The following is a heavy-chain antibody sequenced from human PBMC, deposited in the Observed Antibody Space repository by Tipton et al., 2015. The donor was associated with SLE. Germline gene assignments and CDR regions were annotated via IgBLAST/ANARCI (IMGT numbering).Heavy chain of an antibody. D-gene: IGHD2-2*01. J-gene: IGHJ6*02. V-gene: IGHV4-59*01. Sequence: TLSLTCTVSGGSISTYYSWIRQSPGKGLEWIGYIHYSGSTNYNPSLKSRVTISVDTSKNQFSLKLSSVTAADTAVYYCARYLCSSATCHGLDVWGRGTTVTVSS. CDR1: GGSISTYY. CDR2: IHYSGST. CDR3: ARYLCSSATCHGLDV.